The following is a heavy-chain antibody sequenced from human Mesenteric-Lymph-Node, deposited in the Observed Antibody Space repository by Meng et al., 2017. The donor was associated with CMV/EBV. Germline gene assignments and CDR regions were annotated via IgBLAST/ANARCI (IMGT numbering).Heavy chain of an antibody. CDR2: IYYSGNT. CDR1: GGSIASGGYS. J-gene: IGHJ5*02. D-gene: IGHD1-1*01. Sequence: VPGGSIASGGYSWNRIRQAPGKGLEWIGYIYYSGNTYYNPSLKSRFTISLDASKNQFSLRLNSVTAADTAVYYCARGWRVQTNWFDPWGQGTLVTVSS. CDR3: ARGWRVQTNWFDP. V-gene: IGHV4-30-2*01.